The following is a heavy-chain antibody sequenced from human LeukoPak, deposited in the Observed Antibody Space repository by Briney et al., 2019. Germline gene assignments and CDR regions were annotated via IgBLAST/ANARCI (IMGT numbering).Heavy chain of an antibody. Sequence: PSETQSLTCTVSGGSISSSSYYWGWIRQPPGKGLEWIGSIYYSGSTYYNPSLKSRVTISVDRSKNQFSLKLSSVTAADTAVYYCARDHGNDLWGQGTLVTVSS. CDR1: GGSISSSSYY. V-gene: IGHV4-39*07. CDR2: IYYSGST. J-gene: IGHJ4*02. D-gene: IGHD1-1*01. CDR3: ARDHGNDL.